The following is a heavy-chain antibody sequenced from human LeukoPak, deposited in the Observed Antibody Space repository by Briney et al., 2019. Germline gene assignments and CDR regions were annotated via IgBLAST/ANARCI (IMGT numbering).Heavy chain of an antibody. D-gene: IGHD6-19*01. Sequence: SETLSLTCAVYGGSFSGYYWSWIRQPPGKGLEWIGEINHSGSTNYNPSLKSRVTISVDTSKNQFSLKLSSVTAADTAVYYCARTIAVAGTLRKYFDYWGQGTLVTVSS. V-gene: IGHV4-34*01. CDR1: GGSFSGYY. CDR2: INHSGST. CDR3: ARTIAVAGTLRKYFDY. J-gene: IGHJ4*02.